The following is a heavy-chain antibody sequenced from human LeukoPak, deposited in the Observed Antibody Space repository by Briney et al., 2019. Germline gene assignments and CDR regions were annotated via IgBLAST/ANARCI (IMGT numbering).Heavy chain of an antibody. D-gene: IGHD1-1*01. J-gene: IGHJ4*02. V-gene: IGHV3-7*03. Sequence: GGSLRLSCAASGFTFSNYWMSWVRQAPGKGLEWVANIKQDGSEKNYVDSVKGRFTISRDNARNSLFLQMNSLRAEDTAVYYCARGAYFWNYWGQGTLVTVSS. CDR3: ARGAYFWNY. CDR1: GFTFSNYW. CDR2: IKQDGSEK.